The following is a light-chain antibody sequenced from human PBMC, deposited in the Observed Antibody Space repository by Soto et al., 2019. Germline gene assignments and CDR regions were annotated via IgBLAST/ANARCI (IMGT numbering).Light chain of an antibody. CDR2: AAS. CDR3: QQSYSTPIT. Sequence: ILMTQAPSSLSASVGDRVSITCRASQSISSYLNWYQQKPGKAPKLLIYAASSLQSGVPSRFSGSGSGTDSTLTISSLQPEDFATYYCQQSYSTPITFGQGTRLEIK. CDR1: QSISSY. J-gene: IGKJ5*01. V-gene: IGKV1-39*01.